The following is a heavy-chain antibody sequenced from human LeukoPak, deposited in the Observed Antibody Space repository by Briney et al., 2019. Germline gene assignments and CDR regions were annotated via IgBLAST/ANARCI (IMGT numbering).Heavy chain of an antibody. J-gene: IGHJ5*02. Sequence: TSETLSLTCTVSGYSISSGYYWGWIRQPPGKGLEWIGSIYHSGSTYYNPSLKSRVTISVDTSKNQFSLKLSSVTAADTAVYYCARDPRGYYYDSSGSLWFDPWGQGTLVTVSS. CDR2: IYHSGST. CDR3: ARDPRGYYYDSSGSLWFDP. D-gene: IGHD3-22*01. V-gene: IGHV4-38-2*02. CDR1: GYSISSGYY.